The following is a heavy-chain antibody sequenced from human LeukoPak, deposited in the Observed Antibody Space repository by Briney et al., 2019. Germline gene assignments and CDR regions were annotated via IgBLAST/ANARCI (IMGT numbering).Heavy chain of an antibody. CDR2: IHTSGST. Sequence: SETLSLTCTVSGVSISSYYWSWIRQPAGKGLEWIGRIHTSGSTNYNPSLKSRVTMSVDTSKNQFSLKLNSVTAADTAVYYCARDRYYYDSSGYSLDYWGQGTLVTVSS. CDR3: ARDRYYYDSSGYSLDY. V-gene: IGHV4-4*07. J-gene: IGHJ4*02. CDR1: GVSISSYY. D-gene: IGHD3-22*01.